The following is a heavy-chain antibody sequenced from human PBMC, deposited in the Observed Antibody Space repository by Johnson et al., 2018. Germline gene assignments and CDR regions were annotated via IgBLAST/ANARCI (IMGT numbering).Heavy chain of an antibody. D-gene: IGHD2-15*01. V-gene: IGHV4-39*07. J-gene: IGHJ6*03. CDR3: ARLHFYSAYYMDV. Sequence: QVQLQESGPGLVKPSETLSLTCTVSGASITSMDYFWAWVRQPPGKGLEWIGSVFYSGSTYYNPPLKCRVPLSVVTAKSQFSLRLTSVTAPGTAVYSWARLHFYSAYYMDVWGSGTTGTVSS. CDR2: VFYSGST. CDR1: GASITSMDYF.